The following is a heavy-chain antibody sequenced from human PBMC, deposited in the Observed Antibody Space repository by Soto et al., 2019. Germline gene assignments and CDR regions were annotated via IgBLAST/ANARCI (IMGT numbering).Heavy chain of an antibody. D-gene: IGHD3-10*01. CDR2: IHHSGTT. Sequence: SQTLSLTCTVSGGSVRRVGYSWTWVRQPPGKVLEWIGYIHHSGTTNYNPSVTSRVTISVDTSNNPCSLQLNAFTAADTAVYCCARLLLWLGELCYDRGYFYYGVVVWCQGTTVTVSS. J-gene: IGHJ6*02. CDR1: GGSVRRVGYS. CDR3: ARLLLWLGELCYDRGYFYYGVVV. V-gene: IGHV4-61*08.